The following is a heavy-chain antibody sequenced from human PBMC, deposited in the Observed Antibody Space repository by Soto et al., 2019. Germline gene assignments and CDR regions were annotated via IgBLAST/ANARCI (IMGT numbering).Heavy chain of an antibody. CDR3: TQSEGCGGSACYTGTYDYFDM. J-gene: IGHJ2*01. Sequence: DVQLLESGGGLVEPGGSLTLSCAASGFPSSTYALNWVRQPPGKGPEWVSTISESGHHTHYADSVKGRFTISRDKSKTTLSLQRTSLKFDDTGLYYCTQSEGCGGSACYTGTYDYFDMWGRGTLVTASS. CDR2: ISESGHHT. D-gene: IGHD6-19*01. CDR1: GFPSSTYA. V-gene: IGHV3-23*01.